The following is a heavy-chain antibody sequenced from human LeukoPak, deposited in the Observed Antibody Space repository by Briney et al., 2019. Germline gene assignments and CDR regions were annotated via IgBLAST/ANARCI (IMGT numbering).Heavy chain of an antibody. Sequence: SLRLSCAASGFTFSDSGMHWVRQASGKGLEWVGRIRSKANSYATAYAASVEGRFTISRDDSKNTAYLQMNSLKTEDTAVYYCSAVAATLAHYYYYGMDVWGQGTTVTVSS. J-gene: IGHJ6*02. D-gene: IGHD2-15*01. CDR2: IRSKANSYAT. CDR3: SAVAATLAHYYYYGMDV. V-gene: IGHV3-73*01. CDR1: GFTFSDSG.